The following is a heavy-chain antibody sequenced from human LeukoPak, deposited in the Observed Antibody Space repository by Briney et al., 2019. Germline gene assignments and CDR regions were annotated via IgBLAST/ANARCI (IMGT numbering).Heavy chain of an antibody. Sequence: GASVKVSCKASGYTFTSYAMHWVRQAPGQRLEWMGWINAGNGNTKYSQKFQGRVTITRDTSASTAYKELSSLRSEDTAVYYCARVPARSAIGYYFDYWGQGTLVTVSS. CDR2: INAGNGNT. CDR1: GYTFTSYA. J-gene: IGHJ4*02. D-gene: IGHD3-3*01. CDR3: ARVPARSAIGYYFDY. V-gene: IGHV1-3*01.